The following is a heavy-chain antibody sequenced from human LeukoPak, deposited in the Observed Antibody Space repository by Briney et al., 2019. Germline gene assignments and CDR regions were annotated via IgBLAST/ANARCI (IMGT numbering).Heavy chain of an antibody. J-gene: IGHJ4*02. CDR2: ISGSGGST. CDR3: AKVGGSSMVRGVIHFDY. Sequence: GGSLRLSCAASGFTFSSYAMSWVRQAPGKGLEWVSAISGSGGSTYYADSVKGRFTISRDNSKNTVYLQMNSLRAEDTAVYYCAKVGGSSMVRGVIHFDYWGQGTLVTVSS. D-gene: IGHD3-10*01. CDR1: GFTFSSYA. V-gene: IGHV3-23*01.